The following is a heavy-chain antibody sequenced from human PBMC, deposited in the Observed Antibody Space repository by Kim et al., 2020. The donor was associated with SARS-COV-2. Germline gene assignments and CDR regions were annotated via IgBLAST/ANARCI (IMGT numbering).Heavy chain of an antibody. Sequence: GGSLRLSCAASGFTFSNAWMSWVRQAPGKGLEWVGRIKSKTDGGTTDYAAPVKGRFTISRDDSKNTLYLQMNSLKTEDTAVYYCTTERYFDWHELKFDWGQGTLVTVSS. CDR3: TTERYFDWHELKFD. CDR1: GFTFSNAW. V-gene: IGHV3-15*01. J-gene: IGHJ4*02. D-gene: IGHD3-9*01. CDR2: IKSKTDGGTT.